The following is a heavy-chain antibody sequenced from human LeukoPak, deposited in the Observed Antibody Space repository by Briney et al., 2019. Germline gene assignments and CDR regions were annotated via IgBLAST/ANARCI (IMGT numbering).Heavy chain of an antibody. Sequence: KPSETLSLTCAVSGYSISSGYYWGWIRQPPGKGLEWIGSIYHSGSTYYNPSLKSRVTISVDTSKNQFSLKLSSVTAADTAVYYCARAVITWGQGTLVTVSS. CDR2: IYHSGST. D-gene: IGHD3-22*01. J-gene: IGHJ4*02. V-gene: IGHV4-38-2*01. CDR1: GYSISSGYY. CDR3: ARAVIT.